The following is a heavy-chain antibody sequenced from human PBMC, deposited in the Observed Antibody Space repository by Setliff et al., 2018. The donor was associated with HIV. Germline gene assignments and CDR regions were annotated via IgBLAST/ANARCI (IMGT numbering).Heavy chain of an antibody. D-gene: IGHD2-8*02. Sequence: SETLSLTCAVYGGSFSGYYWTWIRQPPGKGLEWIGEITHSGSTNYNPSLETRVTISVDTSKNQFSLKLSSVTAADTAVYYCARSSRVVYAMVDYYYMDVWGKGTTVTAP. CDR3: ARSSRVVYAMVDYYYMDV. J-gene: IGHJ6*03. V-gene: IGHV4-34*01. CDR2: ITHSGST. CDR1: GGSFSGYY.